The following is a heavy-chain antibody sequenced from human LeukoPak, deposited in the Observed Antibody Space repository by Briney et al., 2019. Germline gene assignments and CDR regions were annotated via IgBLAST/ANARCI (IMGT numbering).Heavy chain of an antibody. V-gene: IGHV3-48*04. Sequence: GGSLRLSCAASGFTFDDYAMHWVRQAPGKGLEWVSYISSSSSTIYYADSVKGRFTISRDNAKNSLYLQMNSLRAEDTAVYYCAREKPMVRGVADYWGQGTLVTVSS. D-gene: IGHD3-10*01. CDR1: GFTFDDYA. CDR2: ISSSSSTI. J-gene: IGHJ4*02. CDR3: AREKPMVRGVADY.